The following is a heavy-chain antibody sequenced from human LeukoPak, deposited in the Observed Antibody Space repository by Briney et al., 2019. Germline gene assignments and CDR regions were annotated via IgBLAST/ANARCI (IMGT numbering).Heavy chain of an antibody. D-gene: IGHD1-26*01. Sequence: SETLSLTCVVSGLSISSGFYWGWIRQPPEKGLERIVTINHSENTYYNPSLKSRVTVSADTSKNHFSLRLSSVAAADTAVYYCARIRAGAITNAFEIWGQGTVVTVSS. CDR3: ARIRAGAITNAFEI. CDR1: GLSISSGFY. V-gene: IGHV4-38-2*01. CDR2: INHSENT. J-gene: IGHJ3*02.